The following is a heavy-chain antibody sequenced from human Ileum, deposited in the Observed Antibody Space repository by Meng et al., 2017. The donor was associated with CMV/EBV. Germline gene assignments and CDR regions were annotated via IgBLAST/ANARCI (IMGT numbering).Heavy chain of an antibody. D-gene: IGHD2-2*01. J-gene: IGHJ6*02. CDR3: AKGGGSTSWAEYGMDV. Sequence: GESLKISCAASRFTFSSYSMNWVRQAPGKGLEWLSYISSTSSSINYADSVKGRFTISRDNAKNSLYPQMNSLRAEDTAVYYCAKGGGSTSWAEYGMDVWGQGTTVTVSS. CDR2: ISSTSSSI. CDR1: RFTFSSYS. V-gene: IGHV3-48*04.